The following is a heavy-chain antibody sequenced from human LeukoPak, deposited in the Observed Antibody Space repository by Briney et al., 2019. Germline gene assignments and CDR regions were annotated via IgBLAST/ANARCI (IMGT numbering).Heavy chain of an antibody. CDR1: GYPFSDYY. V-gene: IGHV1-2*02. CDR2: IDPKNGDT. J-gene: IGHJ4*02. Sequence: ASVKVSCKTSGYPFSDYYIHWIRQASGQGLESMGWIDPKNGDTKYAQRSQGRLTISMDTSIDTVYMELSSLRYDDTAVYYCARLSALWGQGTLVTVS. CDR3: ARLSAL.